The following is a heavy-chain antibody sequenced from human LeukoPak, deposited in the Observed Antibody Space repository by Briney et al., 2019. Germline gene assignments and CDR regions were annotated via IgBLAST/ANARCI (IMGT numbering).Heavy chain of an antibody. CDR3: AREVAVAGKRGAFYYYYGMDV. J-gene: IGHJ6*04. D-gene: IGHD6-19*01. CDR1: GGSISSYY. CDR2: IYYSGST. Sequence: SETLSLTCAVSGGSISSYYWSWIRQPPGKGLEWIGYIYYSGSTNYNPSLKSRVTISVDTSKNQFSLKLSSVTAADTAVYYCAREVAVAGKRGAFYYYYGMDVWGKGTTVTVSS. V-gene: IGHV4-59*01.